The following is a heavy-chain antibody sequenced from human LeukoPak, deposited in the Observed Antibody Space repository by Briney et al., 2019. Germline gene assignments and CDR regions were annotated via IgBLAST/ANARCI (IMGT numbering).Heavy chain of an antibody. J-gene: IGHJ5*02. CDR1: GFTFSSYS. V-gene: IGHV3-21*01. D-gene: IGHD4-17*01. CDR2: ISISSNYI. CDR3: ARDRDTVTHLEGWFDP. Sequence: PGGSLRLSCAASGFTFSSYSMSWVRQAPGKGLEWVSSISISSNYIYYADSVKGRFTISRDNAKNSLYLQMNSLRAEDTAVYYCARDRDTVTHLEGWFDPWGQGTLVTVSS.